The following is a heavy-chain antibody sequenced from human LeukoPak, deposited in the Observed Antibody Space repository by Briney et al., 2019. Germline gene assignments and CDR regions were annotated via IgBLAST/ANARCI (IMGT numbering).Heavy chain of an antibody. J-gene: IGHJ4*02. V-gene: IGHV3-48*03. D-gene: IGHD3-3*01. CDR3: ARERDDYYFDY. Sequence: GGSLRLSCAASGFTFSSNAMNWVRQAPGKGLEWVSYISRSGTIISYADSVKGRFTISRDNAKNSLYLQMNSLRAEDTAVYYCARERDDYYFDYWGQGTLVTVSS. CDR2: ISRSGTII. CDR1: GFTFSSNA.